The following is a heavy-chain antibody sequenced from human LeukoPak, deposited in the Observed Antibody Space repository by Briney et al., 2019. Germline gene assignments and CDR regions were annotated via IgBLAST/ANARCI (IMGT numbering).Heavy chain of an antibody. CDR2: IKQDGSKK. D-gene: IGHD5-24*01. CDR1: GFPFSSYW. V-gene: IGHV3-7*04. J-gene: IGHJ4*02. CDR3: TRVGYIDEGIDY. Sequence: GGSLRLSCVASGFPFSSYWMTWVRQAPGKGLEWVANIKQDGSKKSHVDSVKGRFTISRDNAKNSLYLQMNSLRAEDTAIYYCTRVGYIDEGIDYWGQGTLVTVSS.